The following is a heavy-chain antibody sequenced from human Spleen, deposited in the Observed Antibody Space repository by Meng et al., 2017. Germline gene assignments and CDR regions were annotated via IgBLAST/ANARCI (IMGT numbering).Heavy chain of an antibody. CDR3: ARGPQYSSSRYFWVGWFDP. CDR1: GYTFTSYA. J-gene: IGHJ5*02. D-gene: IGHD6-13*01. V-gene: IGHV7-4-1*02. Sequence: ASVKVSCKASGYTFTSYAMNWVRQAPGQGLEWMGWINTNTGNPTYAQGFTGRFVFSLDTSVSTAYLQISSLKAEDTAVYYCARGPQYSSSRYFWVGWFDPWGQGTLVTVSS. CDR2: INTNTGNP.